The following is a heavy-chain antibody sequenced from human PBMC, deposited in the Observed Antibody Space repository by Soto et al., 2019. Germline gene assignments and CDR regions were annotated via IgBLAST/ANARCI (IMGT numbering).Heavy chain of an antibody. CDR3: ARAPTRIAVAGTVRVKAFDI. V-gene: IGHV1-2*02. Sequence: ASVKVSCKASGYTFTGYYMHWVRQAPGQGLEWMGWINPNSGGTNYAQKFQGRVTMTRDTSISTAYMELSRLRSDDTAVYYCARAPTRIAVAGTVRVKAFDIWGQGTMVTVSS. CDR1: GYTFTGYY. J-gene: IGHJ3*02. D-gene: IGHD6-19*01. CDR2: INPNSGGT.